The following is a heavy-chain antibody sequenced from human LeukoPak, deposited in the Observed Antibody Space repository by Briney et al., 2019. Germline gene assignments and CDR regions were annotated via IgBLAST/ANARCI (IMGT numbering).Heavy chain of an antibody. CDR1: GYSIGSGYY. V-gene: IGHV4-38-2*02. Sequence: SETLSLTCTVSGYSIGSGYYWGWIRQPPGKGLEWIGSIYHSGSTYYNPSLKSRVTISVDTSKDQFSLKLSSVTAADTAVYYCAREWRDSGYDSGFDYWGQGTLVTVSS. CDR2: IYHSGST. J-gene: IGHJ4*02. D-gene: IGHD5-12*01. CDR3: AREWRDSGYDSGFDY.